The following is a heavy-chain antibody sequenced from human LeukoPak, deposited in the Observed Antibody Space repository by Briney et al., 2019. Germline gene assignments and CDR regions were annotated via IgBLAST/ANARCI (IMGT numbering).Heavy chain of an antibody. Sequence: GGSLRLSCAASGFTFSSYATHWVRQAPGKGLEWVAVISYDGSNKYYADSVKGRFTISRDNSKNTLYLQMNCLRAEDTAVYYCARESGGSSWYGGVYWGQGTLVTVSS. CDR1: GFTFSSYA. V-gene: IGHV3-30-3*01. J-gene: IGHJ4*02. CDR3: ARESGGSSWYGGVY. D-gene: IGHD6-13*01. CDR2: ISYDGSNK.